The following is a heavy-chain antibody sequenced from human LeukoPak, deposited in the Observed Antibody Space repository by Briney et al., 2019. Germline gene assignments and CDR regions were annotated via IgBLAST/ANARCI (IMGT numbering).Heavy chain of an antibody. J-gene: IGHJ6*02. D-gene: IGHD3-22*01. CDR1: GFTFSSYG. CDR3: ARDTYDSSGQSYYDGMDV. V-gene: IGHV3-33*01. Sequence: GGSLRLSCAASGFTFSSYGMHWVRQAPGKGLEWVAVIRYVGSNKYYADSVKGRFTISRDNSKNTLYLQMNSLRAEDTAVYYCARDTYDSSGQSYYDGMDVWGQGTTVTVSS. CDR2: IRYVGSNK.